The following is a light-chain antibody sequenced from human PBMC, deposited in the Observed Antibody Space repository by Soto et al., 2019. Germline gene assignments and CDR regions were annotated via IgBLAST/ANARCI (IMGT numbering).Light chain of an antibody. Sequence: EIVMTQSPATLSVSPGERATLSCRASQSVSSNLAWYQREPGQAPRLLIYGTSTRATGIPARFSGSGSGTEFTLTISSLQSEDFAVYYCQQYNNWPRTFGQGTKVDIK. V-gene: IGKV3-15*01. CDR1: QSVSSN. CDR3: QQYNNWPRT. CDR2: GTS. J-gene: IGKJ1*01.